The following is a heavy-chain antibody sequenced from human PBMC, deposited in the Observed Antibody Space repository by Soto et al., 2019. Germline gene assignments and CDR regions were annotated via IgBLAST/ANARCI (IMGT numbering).Heavy chain of an antibody. Sequence: QVQLVESGGGVVQPGRSLRLSCAASGFTFSSYAMHWVRQAPGKGLEWVAVISYDGSNKYYADSVKGRFTISRDNSKNTLYLQMNSLRAEDTAVYYCARDYYRFNRGHGFSMDVWGQGTTVTVSS. CDR3: ARDYYRFNRGHGFSMDV. CDR2: ISYDGSNK. V-gene: IGHV3-30-3*01. D-gene: IGHD5-12*01. J-gene: IGHJ6*02. CDR1: GFTFSSYA.